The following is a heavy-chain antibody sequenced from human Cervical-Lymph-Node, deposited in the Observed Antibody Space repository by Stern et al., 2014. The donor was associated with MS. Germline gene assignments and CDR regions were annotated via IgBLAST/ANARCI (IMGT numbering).Heavy chain of an antibody. Sequence: QVQLQESGPGLVKPSGTLSLTCDVSGASISNTNWWGWVRQPPGMGLEWIGEIHHSGTTNFNPSLKSPVTMSVDTSTNQFSLELKSVTAADTAVYFCARVYSGYDWFDYWGQGTLVTVSS. CDR1: GASISNTNW. CDR2: IHHSGTT. CDR3: ARVYSGYDWFDY. V-gene: IGHV4-4*02. J-gene: IGHJ4*02. D-gene: IGHD5-12*01.